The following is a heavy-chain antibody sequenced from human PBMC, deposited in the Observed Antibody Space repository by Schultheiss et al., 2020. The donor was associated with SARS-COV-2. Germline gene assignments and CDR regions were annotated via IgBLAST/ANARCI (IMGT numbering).Heavy chain of an antibody. D-gene: IGHD6-19*01. Sequence: SVKVSCKASGGTFSSYAISWVRQAPGQGLEWMGGIIPIFGTANYAQKFQVRVTITADESTSTAYMELSRLRSDDTAVYYCARDIAVAGTDYWGQGTLVTVSS. CDR3: ARDIAVAGTDY. CDR1: GGTFSSYA. V-gene: IGHV1-69*13. J-gene: IGHJ4*02. CDR2: IIPIFGTA.